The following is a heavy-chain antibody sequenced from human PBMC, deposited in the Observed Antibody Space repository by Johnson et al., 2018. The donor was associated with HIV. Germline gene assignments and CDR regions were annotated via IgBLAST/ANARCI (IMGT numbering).Heavy chain of an antibody. CDR3: ARGSQWLRWWVGAFDI. V-gene: IGHV3-30-3*01. J-gene: IGHJ3*02. CDR2: ISYDGSNK. D-gene: IGHD5-12*01. Sequence: QVQLVESGGGVVQPGRSLRLSCAASGFTFSSYAMHWVRQAPGTGLEWVAVISYDGSNKYYADSVKGRFTISRDNSKNTLYLQMNSLRAEDTAVYYCARGSQWLRWWVGAFDIWGQGTMVTVSS. CDR1: GFTFSSYA.